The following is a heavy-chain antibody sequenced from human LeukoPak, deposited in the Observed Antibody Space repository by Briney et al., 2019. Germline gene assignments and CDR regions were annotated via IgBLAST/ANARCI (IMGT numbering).Heavy chain of an antibody. V-gene: IGHV1-69*06. D-gene: IGHD3-22*01. CDR1: GGTFSSYA. J-gene: IGHJ4*02. CDR2: IIPIFGTA. Sequence: SVKVSCKASGGTFSSYAISWVRQAPGQGPEWMGGIIPIFGTANYAQKFQGRVTITADKSTSTAYMELSSLRSEDTAVYYCARVASMIEGDLDYWGQGTLVTVSS. CDR3: ARVASMIEGDLDY.